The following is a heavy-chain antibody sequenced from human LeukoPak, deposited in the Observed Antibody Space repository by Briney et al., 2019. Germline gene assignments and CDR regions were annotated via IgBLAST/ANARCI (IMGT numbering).Heavy chain of an antibody. CDR3: AEGAKSGLHY. CDR1: GYDFISYG. D-gene: IGHD6-25*01. CDR2: ISAYNGNT. V-gene: IGHV1-18*01. Sequence: GASVKVSCKASGYDFISYGFTWVRQAPGRGLEWMGWISAYNGNTNYAPSLQARVSMTTDASASTVSIEVRSLTPDDTAVYYCAEGAKSGLHYWGQGTLVIVSS. J-gene: IGHJ4*02.